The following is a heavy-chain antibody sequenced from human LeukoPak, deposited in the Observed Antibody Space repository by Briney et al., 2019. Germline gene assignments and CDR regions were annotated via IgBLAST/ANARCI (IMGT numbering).Heavy chain of an antibody. Sequence: GGSLRLSCAASGFTFDDYAMHWVRQAPGKGLEWVSGISWNSGSIGYADSVKGRFTISRDNAKNSLYLQMNSLRAEDTALYYCAKDLYDYGDPVHIDYWGQGTLVTVSS. CDR1: GFTFDDYA. CDR3: AKDLYDYGDPVHIDY. D-gene: IGHD4-17*01. CDR2: ISWNSGSI. V-gene: IGHV3-9*01. J-gene: IGHJ4*02.